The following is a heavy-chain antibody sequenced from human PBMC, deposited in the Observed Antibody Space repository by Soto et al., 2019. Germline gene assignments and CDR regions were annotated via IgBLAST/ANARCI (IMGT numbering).Heavy chain of an antibody. J-gene: IGHJ6*02. V-gene: IGHV3-30-3*01. CDR3: ARDSGRKWLVYYYYGMDV. D-gene: IGHD6-19*01. CDR1: GFTFSSYS. Sequence: PXGSLIRSCASSGFTFSSYSMHLVLQAPGKGLEWVAVISYDGSNKYYADSVKGRFTISRDNSKNTLYLQMNSLRAEDTAVYYCARDSGRKWLVYYYYGMDVWGQGTTVTVSS. CDR2: ISYDGSNK.